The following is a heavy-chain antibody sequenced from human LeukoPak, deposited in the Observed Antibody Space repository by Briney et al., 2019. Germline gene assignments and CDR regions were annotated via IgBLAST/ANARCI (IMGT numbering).Heavy chain of an antibody. CDR2: TYYRSKWYN. CDR3: ARGSFLDV. Sequence: PSQTLSLTCALSGDSFSGSSVAWNWIRQSPSRGLEWLGRTYYRSKWYNDYALSVKSLITINPDTSKNQFSLQLNSVTPEDTAVYYCARGSFLDVWGQGTTVTVSS. CDR1: GDSFSGSSVA. J-gene: IGHJ6*02. V-gene: IGHV6-1*01.